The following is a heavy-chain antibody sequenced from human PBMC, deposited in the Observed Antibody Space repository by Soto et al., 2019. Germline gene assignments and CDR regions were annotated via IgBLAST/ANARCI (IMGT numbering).Heavy chain of an antibody. CDR3: ARGVSFWSGSLSHYYGMDV. CDR1: GYTFTGYY. CDR2: INPNSGGT. D-gene: IGHD3-3*01. Sequence: ASVKVSCKAPGYTFTGYYMHWVRQAPGQGLEWMGWINPNSGGTNYAQKFQGRVTMTRDTSISTAYMELSRLRSDDTAVYYYARGVSFWSGSLSHYYGMDVCCQRTTVTVSS. J-gene: IGHJ6*02. V-gene: IGHV1-2*02.